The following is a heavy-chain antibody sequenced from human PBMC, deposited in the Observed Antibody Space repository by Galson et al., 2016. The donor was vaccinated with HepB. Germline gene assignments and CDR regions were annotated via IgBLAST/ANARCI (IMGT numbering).Heavy chain of an antibody. CDR3: AQSSYDYVWGSYRFDS. D-gene: IGHD3-16*02. J-gene: IGHJ4*02. CDR1: GFTFSDYA. CDR2: ISGNGGRT. Sequence: LRLSCAASGFTFSDYAMSWVRQAPGKGLEWVSGISGNGGRTYYADSVEGRFTISRDNSKNTLYLQMNSLRAEDTAIYYCAQSSYDYVWGSYRFDSWGQGTLVTVSS. V-gene: IGHV3-23*01.